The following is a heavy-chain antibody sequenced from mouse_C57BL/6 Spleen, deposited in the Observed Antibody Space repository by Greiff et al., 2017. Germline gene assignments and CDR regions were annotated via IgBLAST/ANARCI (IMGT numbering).Heavy chain of an antibody. CDR2: ISSGGDYI. J-gene: IGHJ2*01. D-gene: IGHD2-1*01. Sequence: EVQRVESGEGLVKPGGSLKLSCAASGFTFSSYAMSWVRQTPEKRLEWVAYISSGGDYIYYADTVKGRFTISRDNARNTLYLQMSSLKSEDTAMYYCTSIYYGNSFDYWGQGTTLTVSS. V-gene: IGHV5-9-1*02. CDR3: TSIYYGNSFDY. CDR1: GFTFSSYA.